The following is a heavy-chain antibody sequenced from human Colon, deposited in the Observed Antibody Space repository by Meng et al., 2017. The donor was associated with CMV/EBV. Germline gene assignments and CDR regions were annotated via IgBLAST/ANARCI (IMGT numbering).Heavy chain of an antibody. D-gene: IGHD1-7*01. CDR3: ASKGGGNYGMDY. J-gene: IGHJ4*02. CDR2: ISHSGSA. Sequence: SETLSLTCTVSGDSITSGDYFWSWIRQPPGKGLEWLGHISHSGSAHYNLYLKSRLTLSIDTSKNQFSLKVRSVTAADTAIYYCASKGGGNYGMDYWGQGTLVTVSS. V-gene: IGHV4-30-4*08. CDR1: GDSITSGDYF.